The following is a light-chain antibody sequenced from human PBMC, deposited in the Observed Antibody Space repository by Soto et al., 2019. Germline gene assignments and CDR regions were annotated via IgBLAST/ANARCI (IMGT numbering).Light chain of an antibody. CDR1: QSVSTNN. CDR3: QQYGTSPSS. J-gene: IGKJ3*01. V-gene: IGKV3-20*01. Sequence: EIVLTQSPGTLSLSPGERATLSCRASQSVSTNNLAWYQQKPGQAPRLLIFGASRRATGIPDRFSGSGSGTDFTLTIDRLEPEDFAVYHCQQYGTSPSSFGPGTKVDIK. CDR2: GAS.